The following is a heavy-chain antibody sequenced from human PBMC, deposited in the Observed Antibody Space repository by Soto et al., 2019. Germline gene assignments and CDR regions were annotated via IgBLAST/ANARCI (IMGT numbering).Heavy chain of an antibody. V-gene: IGHV1-18*01. J-gene: IGHJ6*02. CDR1: GYTFTDYG. CDR2: ISAYNGNT. D-gene: IGHD3-10*01. CDR3: ARDSYYYGSGSYPYYYGMDV. Sequence: ASVKLSCKTSGYTFTDYGINWVRQLPRQGLEWMGWISAYNGNTNYAQKLQGRVTMTTDTSTSTAYMELRSLRSDDTAVYYCARDSYYYGSGSYPYYYGMDVWGQGTTVTVSS.